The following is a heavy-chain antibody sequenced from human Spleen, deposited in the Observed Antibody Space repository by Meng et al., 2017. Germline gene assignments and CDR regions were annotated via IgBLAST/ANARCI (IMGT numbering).Heavy chain of an antibody. CDR3: TNDRLNP. J-gene: IGHJ1*01. Sequence: VESGRGFVMPVGFLRIACLVSGFTFSSYWMSLVRRDPGKGLVWVSRMKIDGSTTTYAASVKSRLTISRDHSKNTLSLQMNSLRDEDTAVYYCTNDRLNPWGQGTLVTVSS. CDR2: MKIDGSTT. CDR1: GFTFSSYW. D-gene: IGHD1-1*01. V-gene: IGHV3-74*02.